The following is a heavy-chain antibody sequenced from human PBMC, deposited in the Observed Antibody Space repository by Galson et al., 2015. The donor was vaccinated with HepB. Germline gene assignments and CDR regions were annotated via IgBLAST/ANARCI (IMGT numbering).Heavy chain of an antibody. Sequence: SETLSRTCTVSGGPISTSSYYCGRIRQPPGKGLERIGSIYFSGSTYYNPSLKSRVTISVDTSKNRFSLKLSSVTAADTAVYYCATYPVIVGAIGGFDYWGQGTLVTVSS. CDR3: ATYPVIVGAIGGFDY. D-gene: IGHD1-26*01. CDR2: IYFSGST. J-gene: IGHJ4*02. V-gene: IGHV4-39*01. CDR1: GGPISTSSYY.